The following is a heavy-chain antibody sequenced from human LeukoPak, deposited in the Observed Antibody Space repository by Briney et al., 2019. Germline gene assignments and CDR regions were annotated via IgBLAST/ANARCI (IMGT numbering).Heavy chain of an antibody. J-gene: IGHJ4*02. CDR1: GFTFSGSA. V-gene: IGHV3-73*01. D-gene: IGHD6-13*01. CDR3: AGGYSSSGDYFAY. Sequence: PGGSLRLSCAASGFTFSGSAMQWVRQASGKGLEWVGRIRSKANSYATAYAASVKGRFTISRDDSKNTAYLQMNSLKTEDTAVYYCAGGYSSSGDYFAYWGQGTLVTVSS. CDR2: IRSKANSYAT.